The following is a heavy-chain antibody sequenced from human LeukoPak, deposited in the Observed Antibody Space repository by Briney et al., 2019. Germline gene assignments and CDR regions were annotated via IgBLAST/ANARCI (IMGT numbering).Heavy chain of an antibody. CDR2: ISGSGNNQ. V-gene: IGHV3-11*01. J-gene: IGHJ6*03. Sequence: GGCLRLSCAASGFTFSNFYMSWFRQAPGKGLEWLSYISGSGNNQLYADSVRGRFTISRDNAENSLSLQMDSLRAEDTAVYYCARPVSPNYFYYMDVWGKGTTVTVSS. CDR1: GFTFSNFY. CDR3: ARPVSPNYFYYMDV. D-gene: IGHD4-11*01.